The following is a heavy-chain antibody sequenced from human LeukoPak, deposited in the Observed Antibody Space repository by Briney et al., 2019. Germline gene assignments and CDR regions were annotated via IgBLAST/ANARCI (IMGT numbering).Heavy chain of an antibody. CDR1: GFTFSSYS. D-gene: IGHD3-16*01. Sequence: GGSLRLSCEASGFTFSSYSMNWVRQAPGKGLEWVSSISSSSSYIYYADSVKGRFTISRDNAKNSLYLQMNSLRAEDTAVYYCVSSSLWGDYYYGMDVWGQGTTVTVSS. CDR2: ISSSSSYI. CDR3: VSSSLWGDYYYGMDV. V-gene: IGHV3-21*01. J-gene: IGHJ6*02.